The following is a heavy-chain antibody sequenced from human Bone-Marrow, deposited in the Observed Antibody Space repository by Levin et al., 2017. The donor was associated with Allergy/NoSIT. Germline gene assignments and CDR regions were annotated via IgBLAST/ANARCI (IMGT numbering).Heavy chain of an antibody. V-gene: IGHV4-59*01. CDR3: ARLQDYTSGYGAQYFDV. CDR2: IYYSGST. CDR1: GGSISSEY. Sequence: SETLSLTCTVSGGSISSEYWSWIRQSPGKGLEWLGFIYYSGSTKYNPSLKSPITISVDTSRTRISLTLKSVTAADTAVYYCARLQDYTSGYGAQYFDVWGQGAKVTVSS. J-gene: IGHJ6*02. D-gene: IGHD3-22*01.